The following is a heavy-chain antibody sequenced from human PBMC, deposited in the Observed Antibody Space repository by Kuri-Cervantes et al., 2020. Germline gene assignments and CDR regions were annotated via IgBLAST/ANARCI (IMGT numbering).Heavy chain of an antibody. CDR2: ISSCSSYI. J-gene: IGHJ4*02. CDR3: ARSGYCSGGSCYVYFDY. Sequence: GGSLRLSCAASGFTFGSYSMNWVRQAPGKGLEWVSSISSCSSYIYYADSVKGRFTISRDNAKNSLYLQMNSLRAEDTAVYYCARSGYCSGGSCYVYFDYWGQGTLVTVSS. V-gene: IGHV3-21*01. CDR1: GFTFGSYS. D-gene: IGHD2-15*01.